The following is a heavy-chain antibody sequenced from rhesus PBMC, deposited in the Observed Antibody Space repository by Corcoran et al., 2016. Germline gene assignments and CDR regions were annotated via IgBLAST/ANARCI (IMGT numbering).Heavy chain of an antibody. V-gene: IGHV5-20*01. Sequence: EVQLVRSGAEVKRPGESLKISCKTSGYSFTSYWISWVRQMPGKGLGWMGAIDPSHSDTPYTPSFPGQVTISADKSISTAYLQWSRLKASDTATDYCAKSRDSSGWAGDYWGQGVLVTVSS. CDR3: AKSRDSSGWAGDY. CDR1: GYSFTSYW. D-gene: IGHD6-31*01. CDR2: IDPSHSDT. J-gene: IGHJ4*01.